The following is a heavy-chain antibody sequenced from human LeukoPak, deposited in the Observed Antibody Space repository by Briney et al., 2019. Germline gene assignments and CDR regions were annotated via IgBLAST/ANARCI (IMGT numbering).Heavy chain of an antibody. D-gene: IGHD4-23*01. Sequence: PSETLSLTCTVSGGSISGYYWTWIRQPPGKGLEWIGYIYYSGNTHYNPSLKSRVTILVDTSKNQFSLKLSSVTAADTAVYYCARDFYDGKDYWGQGTLVTVSS. V-gene: IGHV4-59*01. CDR1: GGSISGYY. J-gene: IGHJ4*02. CDR2: IYYSGNT. CDR3: ARDFYDGKDY.